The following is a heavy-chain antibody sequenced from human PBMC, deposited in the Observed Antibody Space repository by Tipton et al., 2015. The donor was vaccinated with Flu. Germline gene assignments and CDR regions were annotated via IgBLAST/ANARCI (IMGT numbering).Heavy chain of an antibody. D-gene: IGHD6-19*01. V-gene: IGHV4-59*08. CDR2: FYDSGST. CDR3: ARHRVGLAVAGVDF. Sequence: TLSLTCTVSGGSITSYYWSWIRQPPGKGLEWIGYFYDSGSTNYNPSLKSRVTISVDTSKNQFFLRLTSVTAADTAVYYCARHRVGLAVAGVDFWGQETPVTVSS. J-gene: IGHJ4*02. CDR1: GGSITSYY.